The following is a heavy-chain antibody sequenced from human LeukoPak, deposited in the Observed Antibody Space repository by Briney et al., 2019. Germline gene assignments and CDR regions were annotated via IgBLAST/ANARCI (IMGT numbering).Heavy chain of an antibody. J-gene: IGHJ3*02. CDR1: GGSSSAYW. V-gene: IGHV4-34*01. Sequence: SETLSLTCAVYGGSSSAYWWSWIRQPPGKGLEWIGEINPSGTTNYNPSLKGRVTISVDTSKNQFSLKLSSVTAADTAVYYCARSYSSRPRLLAFDIWGQGTMVTVSS. D-gene: IGHD6-13*01. CDR2: INPSGTT. CDR3: ARSYSSRPRLLAFDI.